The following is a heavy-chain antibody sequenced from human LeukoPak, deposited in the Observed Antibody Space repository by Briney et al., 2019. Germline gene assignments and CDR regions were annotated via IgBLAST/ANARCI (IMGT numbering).Heavy chain of an antibody. CDR2: ISAYNGNT. V-gene: IGHV1-18*01. CDR3: ARAYSSGWYLSDYYYYYMDV. D-gene: IGHD6-19*01. Sequence: ASVKVSCKASGYTFTSYGISLVRQAPGQGLEWMGWISAYNGNTNYAQKLQGRVTMNTDTSTSTAYMELRSLRSDDTAVYYCARAYSSGWYLSDYYYYYMDVWGKGTTVTISS. CDR1: GYTFTSYG. J-gene: IGHJ6*03.